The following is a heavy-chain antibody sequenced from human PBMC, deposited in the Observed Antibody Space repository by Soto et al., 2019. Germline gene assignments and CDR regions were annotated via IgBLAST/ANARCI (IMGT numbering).Heavy chain of an antibody. Sequence: QVQLQQWGAGLLKPSETLSLTCAVYGGSFSGYYWSWIRQPPGKGLEWIGEIKHSGITKYNPSLNSRVTIAGDTSKNKFSLELNSVTAAGTAGYYCARGCSGGYRKSRYFDLWGRGTLVTVSS. CDR2: IKHSGIT. CDR1: GGSFSGYY. CDR3: ARGCSGGYRKSRYFDL. J-gene: IGHJ2*01. D-gene: IGHD2-15*01. V-gene: IGHV4-34*01.